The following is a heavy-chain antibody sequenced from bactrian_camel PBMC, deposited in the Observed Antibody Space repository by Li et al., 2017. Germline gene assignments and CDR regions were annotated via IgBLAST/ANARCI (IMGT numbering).Heavy chain of an antibody. V-gene: IGHV3S53*01. D-gene: IGHD2*01. J-gene: IGHJ4*01. Sequence: HVQLVESGGGSVQAGGSLRLSCAVSGYQYCGYEMSWYRQAPGKEREAVADIDPDGNTSYRDSVKGRFTISKDNAKNTVYLQMHTLQAEDTAMYYCAAKRAWASGPYCYGYSREYDYWGQGTQVTVS. CDR3: AAKRAWASGPYCYGYSREYDY. CDR2: IDPDGNT. CDR1: GYQYCGYE.